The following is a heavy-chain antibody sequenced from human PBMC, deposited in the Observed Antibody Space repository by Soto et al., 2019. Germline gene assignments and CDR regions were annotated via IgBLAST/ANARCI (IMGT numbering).Heavy chain of an antibody. Sequence: GGSLRLSCAASGFTFSSYAMSWVRQAPGKGLEWVSAISGSDGSTYYADSVKGRFTISRDNSKNTLYLQMNSLRAEDTAVYYCAKDGWEYLFLLLRPPPHPNVFWGPGLRVTLSS. CDR1: GFTFSSYA. J-gene: IGHJ4*02. CDR3: AKDGWEYLFLLLRPPPHPNVF. CDR2: ISGSDGST. D-gene: IGHD2-15*01. V-gene: IGHV3-23*01.